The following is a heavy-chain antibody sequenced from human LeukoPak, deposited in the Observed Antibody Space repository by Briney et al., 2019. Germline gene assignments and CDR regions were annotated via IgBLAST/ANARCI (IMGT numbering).Heavy chain of an antibody. CDR1: GFTFSSYW. Sequence: GGSLRLSCAASGFTFSSYWMSSVRQAPGKGLEWVANIKQDGSEKYYVDSVKGRFTISRDNAKNSLYLQMNSLRAEDTAVYYCARFHSTDAFDIWGQGTVVTVSS. D-gene: IGHD2-21*01. J-gene: IGHJ3*02. V-gene: IGHV3-7*04. CDR2: IKQDGSEK. CDR3: ARFHSTDAFDI.